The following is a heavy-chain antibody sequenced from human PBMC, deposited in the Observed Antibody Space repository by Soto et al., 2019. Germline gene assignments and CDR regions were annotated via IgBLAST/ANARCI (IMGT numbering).Heavy chain of an antibody. CDR1: GYTFTSYD. CDR2: MNPNSGNT. J-gene: IGHJ3*02. D-gene: IGHD3-3*01. V-gene: IGHV1-8*01. Sequence: QVQLVQSGAEVKKPGASVKVSCKASGYTFTSYDINWVRQATGQGLEWMGWMNPNSGNTGYAQKFQGRVTMTRNTSISTDYMELCSLRSEDTAVYYCARAYTIFGVVIPLDAFDIWGQGTMVTVSS. CDR3: ARAYTIFGVVIPLDAFDI.